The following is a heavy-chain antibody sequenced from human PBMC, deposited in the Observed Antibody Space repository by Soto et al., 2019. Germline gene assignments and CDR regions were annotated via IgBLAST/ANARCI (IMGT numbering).Heavy chain of an antibody. CDR1: GYPVTAYY. D-gene: IGHD3-3*01. V-gene: IGHV1-2*02. J-gene: IGHJ3*02. CDR3: ARGGGVGVAGSAAFDM. Sequence: QLHLVQSGAVVKKPGASVTVSCSASGYPVTAYYMHWVRQAPGRGLEWMGGINPATGAAKYTQTFQGRVTMTRDTSTSTVFMELSRLTSDDTAVFYCARGGGVGVAGSAAFDMWGQGTLVTVSS. CDR2: INPATGAA.